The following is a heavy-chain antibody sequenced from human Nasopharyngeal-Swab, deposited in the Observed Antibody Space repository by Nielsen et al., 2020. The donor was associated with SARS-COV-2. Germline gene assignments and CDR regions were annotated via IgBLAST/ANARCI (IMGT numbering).Heavy chain of an antibody. D-gene: IGHD5-18*01. CDR1: GFRFDYHD. CDR3: AKDTETGEGIYLWEGGMDV. Sequence: SLKISCAASGFRFDYHDMHWVRQPPGKGLEWVSRISWNSGNKHYADSVKGRFTISRDNAKNPLYLQMNSLRTEDTALYYCAKDTETGEGIYLWEGGMDVWGQGTTVTVSS. J-gene: IGHJ6*02. CDR2: ISWNSGNK. V-gene: IGHV3-9*01.